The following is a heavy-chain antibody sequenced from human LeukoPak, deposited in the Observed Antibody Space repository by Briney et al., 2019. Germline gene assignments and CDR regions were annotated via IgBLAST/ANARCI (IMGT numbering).Heavy chain of an antibody. J-gene: IGHJ5*02. V-gene: IGHV3-11*01. D-gene: IGHD6-13*01. Sequence: GGSLRLSCAASGFTFSDYYMSWIRQAPGKGLEWVSYISSSGSTIYYAESVKGRFTISRDNSRNTLYLHMNSLRVEDTAVYYCAKGRYSSSWAPFDPWGQGTLVTVSS. CDR1: GFTFSDYY. CDR2: ISSSGSTI. CDR3: AKGRYSSSWAPFDP.